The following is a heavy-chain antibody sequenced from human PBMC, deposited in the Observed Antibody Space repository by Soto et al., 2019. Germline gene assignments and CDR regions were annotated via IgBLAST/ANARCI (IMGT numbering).Heavy chain of an antibody. J-gene: IGHJ4*02. CDR1: GFTVSSNY. CDR2: IYSGGST. V-gene: IGHV3-53*02. CDR3: ARDSGSGPPRY. D-gene: IGHD6-25*01. Sequence: EVQLVETGGGLIQPGGSLRLSCAASGFTVSSNYMSWVRQAPGKGLEWVAVIYSGGSTYYADSVKGRFTISRDNTTNTLYLQMNSLRADDTVVYYGARDSGSGPPRYWDQGTLVTVAS.